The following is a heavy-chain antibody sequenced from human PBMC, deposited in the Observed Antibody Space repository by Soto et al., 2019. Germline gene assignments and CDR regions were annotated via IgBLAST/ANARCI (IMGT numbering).Heavy chain of an antibody. CDR3: ARLQRGDYYYGRDV. J-gene: IGHJ6*02. CDR1: GDIFSSYA. CDR2: IIPVFGPT. Sequence: SVKVSCKASGDIFSSYAINWVRQAPGQGLEWMGGIIPVFGPTNYAQKFQGRVTVSADKSASTAYMELSSLTSEDTAIYYCARLQRGDYYYGRDVWGQGTTVTVSS. V-gene: IGHV1-69*06.